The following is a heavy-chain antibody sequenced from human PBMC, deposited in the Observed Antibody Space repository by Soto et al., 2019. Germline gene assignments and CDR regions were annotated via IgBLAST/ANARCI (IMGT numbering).Heavy chain of an antibody. CDR3: ARGSGWPHYFGMDV. CDR2: ISYDGSNK. J-gene: IGHJ6*02. V-gene: IGHV3-30-3*01. D-gene: IGHD6-19*01. CDR1: GFTFSSYA. Sequence: QVQLVESGGGVVQPGRSLRLSCAASGFTFSSYAMHWVRQAPGKGLEWVAVISYDGSNKYYADSVKGRFTISRDNSKNTLYLQMNSLRAEDTAVYYCARGSGWPHYFGMDVWGQGTTVTVSS.